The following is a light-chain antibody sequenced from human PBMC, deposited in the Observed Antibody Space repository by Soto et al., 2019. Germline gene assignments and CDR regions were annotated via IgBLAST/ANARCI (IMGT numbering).Light chain of an antibody. V-gene: IGLV1-40*01. CDR1: SSNIGAGYD. CDR3: QSYDSSLSVVV. J-gene: IGLJ2*01. Sequence: QSVLTQAPSVSGAPGQRVTISCTGSSSNIGAGYDVHWYQQLPGTAPKLLIYGNSNRPSGVPDRFSGSKSGTSASLAITGLQAEDEADYYCQSYDSSLSVVVFGGGTKGPS. CDR2: GNS.